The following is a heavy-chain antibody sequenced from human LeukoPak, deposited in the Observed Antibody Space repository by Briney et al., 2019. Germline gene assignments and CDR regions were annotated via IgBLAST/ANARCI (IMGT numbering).Heavy chain of an antibody. Sequence: SETLSLTCTVSGGSISSGSYYWRWIRQPAGKGLEWIGRIYTSGSTNYNPSLKSRVTISVDTSKNQFSLKLSSVTAADTAVYYCARVHSSAPTYYYDSSGYYGIWGQGTMVTVSS. CDR2: IYTSGST. CDR1: GGSISSGSYY. D-gene: IGHD3-22*01. V-gene: IGHV4-61*02. J-gene: IGHJ3*02. CDR3: ARVHSSAPTYYYDSSGYYGI.